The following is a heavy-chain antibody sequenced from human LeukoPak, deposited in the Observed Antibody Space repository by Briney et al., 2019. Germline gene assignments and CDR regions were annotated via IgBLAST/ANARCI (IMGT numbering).Heavy chain of an antibody. V-gene: IGHV4-59*01. CDR3: GKTTVGYSSGQKPAWPVDY. D-gene: IGHD5-18*01. Sequence: SETLSLTCTVSGGSISSYYWSWIRQPPGKGLEWIGYIYYSGSTNYNPSLKSRVTISVDTSKNQFSLKLSSVTAADTAVSYCGKTTVGYSSGQKPAWPVDYWGQGTLVTVSS. CDR2: IYYSGST. CDR1: GGSISSYY. J-gene: IGHJ4*02.